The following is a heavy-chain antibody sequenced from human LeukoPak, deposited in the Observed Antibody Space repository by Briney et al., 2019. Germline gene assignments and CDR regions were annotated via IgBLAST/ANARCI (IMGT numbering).Heavy chain of an antibody. CDR1: GGSISSGSYY. D-gene: IGHD5-18*01. Sequence: SQTLSLTCTVSGGSISSGSYYWSWIRQPAGKGLEWIGRIYTSGSTNYNPSLKSRVTISVDTSKNQFSLKLSSVTAADTAVYYCARAAADMDTAMVTVDYWGQGTLVTVSS. CDR2: IYTSGST. V-gene: IGHV4-61*02. J-gene: IGHJ4*02. CDR3: ARAAADMDTAMVTVDY.